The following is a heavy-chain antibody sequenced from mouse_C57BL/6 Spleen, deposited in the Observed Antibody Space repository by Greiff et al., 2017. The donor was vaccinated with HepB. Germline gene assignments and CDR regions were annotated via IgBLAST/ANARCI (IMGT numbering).Heavy chain of an antibody. CDR3: TRERGPWCAF. J-gene: IGHJ3*01. Sequence: VQLQQSGAELVRPGASVTLSCKASGYTFTDYEMHWVKQTPVHGLEWIGAIDPETGGTAYNQKFKGKAILTADKSSSTAYMELRSLTSEDSAVYYCTRERGPWCAFGGQGTRVTVSA. V-gene: IGHV1-15*01. CDR2: IDPETGGT. CDR1: GYTFTDYE.